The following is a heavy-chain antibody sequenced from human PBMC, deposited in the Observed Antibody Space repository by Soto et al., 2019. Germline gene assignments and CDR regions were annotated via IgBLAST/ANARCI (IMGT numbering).Heavy chain of an antibody. CDR3: AKDRNWVPGSSFDS. V-gene: IGHV3-23*01. Sequence: EVQLLDSGGGLVQPGGSLSLSCAASGFTFSSYAMRWVRQTPRQGLEWVSGISGTVGSTYYADTVKGRFTMSSDNSKNTLHQQVNSLRVEDRAVYYCAKDRNWVPGSSFDSGGQGTLVAVSS. J-gene: IGHJ4*02. D-gene: IGHD3-10*01. CDR1: GFTFSSYA. CDR2: ISGTVGST.